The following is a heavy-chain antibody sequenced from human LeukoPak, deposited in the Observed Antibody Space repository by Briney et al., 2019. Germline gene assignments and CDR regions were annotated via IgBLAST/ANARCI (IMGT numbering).Heavy chain of an antibody. CDR2: IRGSGGST. CDR3: AKRGTI. J-gene: IGHJ4*02. V-gene: IGHV3-23*01. CDR1: GGSINSYY. Sequence: ETLSLTCTVSGGSINSYYWSWVRQAPGKGLEWVSAIRGSGGSTYYADSVKGRFTISRDNSKNTLYLQMNSLRAEDTAVYYCAKRGTIWGQGTLVTVSS. D-gene: IGHD2-8*01.